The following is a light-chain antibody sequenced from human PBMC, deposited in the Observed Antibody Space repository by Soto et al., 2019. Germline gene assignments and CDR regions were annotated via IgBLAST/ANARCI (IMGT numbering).Light chain of an antibody. J-gene: IGKJ2*01. CDR3: QQYSRYPYT. CDR1: QSISSW. V-gene: IGKV1-5*03. CDR2: KAS. Sequence: DIQMTQSPSILSTFVGDRVTITCRASQSISSWLAWYQQKPGKAPKLLIFKASNLESGVTSRFSGSGSGREFTLTISSVQPDDIATYYCQQYSRYPYTFGQGTKLEIK.